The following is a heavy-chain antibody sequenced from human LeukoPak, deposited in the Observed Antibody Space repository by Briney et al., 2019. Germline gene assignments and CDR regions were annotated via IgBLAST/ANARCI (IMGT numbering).Heavy chain of an antibody. Sequence: VASVKVSCKASGYTFTSYYMHWVRQAPGQGLEWMGIINPSGGSTNYAQKFQGRVTMTRDKSTSTVYMELSSLRSEDTAVYYCARDSLYRSSTHYFDYWGQGTLVTVSS. V-gene: IGHV1-46*01. J-gene: IGHJ4*02. CDR3: ARDSLYRSSTHYFDY. CDR1: GYTFTSYY. CDR2: INPSGGST. D-gene: IGHD6-13*01.